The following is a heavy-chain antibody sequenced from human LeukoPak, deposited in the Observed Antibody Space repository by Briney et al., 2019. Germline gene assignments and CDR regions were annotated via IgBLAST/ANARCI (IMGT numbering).Heavy chain of an antibody. CDR3: ARDGGVEQQLEGGRDFDY. CDR2: INTNTGNP. CDR1: GYTFTSYA. Sequence: ASVKVSCKASGYTFTSYAMNWVRQAPGQGLEWMGWINTNTGNPTYAQGFTGRFVFSLDTSVSTAYLQIGSLKAEDTAVYYCARDGGVEQQLEGGRDFDYWGQGTLVTVSS. V-gene: IGHV7-4-1*01. J-gene: IGHJ4*02. D-gene: IGHD6-13*01.